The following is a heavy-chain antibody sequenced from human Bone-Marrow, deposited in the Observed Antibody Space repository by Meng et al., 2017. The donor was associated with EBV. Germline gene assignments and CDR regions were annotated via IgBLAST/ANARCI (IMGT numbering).Heavy chain of an antibody. J-gene: IGHJ5*02. CDR1: GYIFTSYD. CDR3: ARGRLEARGYFDP. D-gene: IGHD3-3*01. CDR2: MNPNSGNT. Sequence: VQPVPSGAEVKKPGAPVKVSCKASGYIFTSYDINWVRQATGQGLEWMGWMNPNSGNTGYAQKFQGRVTMTRNTSISTAYMELSSLRSEDTAVYYCARGRLEARGYFDPWGQGTLVTVSS. V-gene: IGHV1-8*01.